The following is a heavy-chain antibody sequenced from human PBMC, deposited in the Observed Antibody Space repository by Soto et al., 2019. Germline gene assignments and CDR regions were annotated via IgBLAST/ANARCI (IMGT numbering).Heavy chain of an antibody. CDR1: GYTFTSYG. V-gene: IGHV1-18*01. CDR3: ARDRIQLWFRNWCER. CDR2: ISAYNGNT. D-gene: IGHD5-18*01. Sequence: GSVKVSCKAPGYTFTSYGISWVRQAPGQGLEWMGWISAYNGNTNYAQKLQGRVTMTTDTSTSTAYMELRSLRSDDTAVYYCARDRIQLWFRNWCERWGQGNMITVSS. J-gene: IGHJ5*02.